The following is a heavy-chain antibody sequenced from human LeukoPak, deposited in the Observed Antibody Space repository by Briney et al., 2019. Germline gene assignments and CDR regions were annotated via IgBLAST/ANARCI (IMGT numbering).Heavy chain of an antibody. J-gene: IGHJ6*02. V-gene: IGHV5-51*01. CDR2: IYPGDSDN. CDR3: ARHAFSGYGPYYYYYGMDV. D-gene: IGHD3-22*01. Sequence: GGSLKISCKGSGYSFISYWIGWVRQLPGKGLEWMGSIYPGDSDNRCSPSFHDQVTISADKSISTAYLQWSSLKAADTAMYYCARHAFSGYGPYYYYYGMDVWGQGTTVTVSS. CDR1: GYSFISYW.